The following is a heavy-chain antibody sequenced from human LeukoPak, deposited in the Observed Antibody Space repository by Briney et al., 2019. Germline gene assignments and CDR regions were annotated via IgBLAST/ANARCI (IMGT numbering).Heavy chain of an antibody. CDR3: ARDAGDCVSTTCHGGAWYH. CDR1: GFTFINYI. V-gene: IGHV3-21*01. CDR2: ISSSSTYI. D-gene: IGHD2/OR15-2a*01. J-gene: IGHJ5*02. Sequence: GGSLRLSCAASGFTFINYILYWVRQAPGKGLEWVSSISSSSTYIYHAGSVRGRFTISRDNAKNSLYLQMNSLKAEDTAVYYCARDAGDCVSTTCHGGAWYHWGEGTLVSVSS.